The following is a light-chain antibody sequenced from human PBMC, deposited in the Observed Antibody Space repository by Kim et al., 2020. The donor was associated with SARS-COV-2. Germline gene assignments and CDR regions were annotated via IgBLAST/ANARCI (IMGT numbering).Light chain of an antibody. Sequence: DIVMTQSPDSLAVSLGDRATINCKSSQSVLYSSNNKNYLAWYQQKPGQPPKLLIYWASTRESGVPDRFSGSGSGTDFTLTISSLQAEDVAVYYCQQYYSTPPTLGQGTKVEIK. CDR1: QSVLYSSNNKNY. CDR2: WAS. CDR3: QQYYSTPPT. V-gene: IGKV4-1*01. J-gene: IGKJ1*01.